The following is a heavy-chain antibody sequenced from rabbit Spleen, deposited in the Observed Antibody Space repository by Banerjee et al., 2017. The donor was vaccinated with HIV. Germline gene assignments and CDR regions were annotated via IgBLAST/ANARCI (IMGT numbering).Heavy chain of an antibody. CDR3: ARDTGSSFSSYGMDL. D-gene: IGHD8-1*01. J-gene: IGHJ6*01. CDR1: GFSFSSGYL. CDR2: IYAGSSGNT. V-gene: IGHV1S40*01. Sequence: QSLEESGGDLVKPGASLTLTCTASGFSFSSGYLMCWVRQAPGKGLEWIACIYAGSSGNTYSATWAKGRFTISKTSSTTVTLQMTSLTAADTATYFCARDTGSSFSSYGMDLWGQGTLVNVS.